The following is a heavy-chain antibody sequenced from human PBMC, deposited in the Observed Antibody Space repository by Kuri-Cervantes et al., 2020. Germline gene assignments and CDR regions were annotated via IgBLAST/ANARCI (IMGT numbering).Heavy chain of an antibody. CDR1: GDSISPYY. CDR2: IYYSGST. D-gene: IGHD3-22*01. J-gene: IGHJ3*02. Sequence: SETLSLTCTVSGDSISPYYWGWIRQPPGRGLEWIGYIYYSGSTNYNPSLKSRVTISVDTSKNQFSLKLSSVTAADTAVYYCARAYYDSSGYHAFDIWGQGTMVTVSS. CDR3: ARAYYDSSGYHAFDI. V-gene: IGHV4-59*12.